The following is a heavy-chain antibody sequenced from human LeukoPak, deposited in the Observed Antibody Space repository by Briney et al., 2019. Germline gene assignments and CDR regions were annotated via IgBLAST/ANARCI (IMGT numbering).Heavy chain of an antibody. V-gene: IGHV3-23*01. CDR3: AKESVKDSSGYYFDY. D-gene: IGHD3-22*01. J-gene: IGHJ4*02. Sequence: SGGSLRLSCAASGFTFSSYAMSWVRQAPGKGLEWVSGISGSGTSTFYADSVKGRFTISRGNSKNTLYLQMNSLRAEDTAVYYCAKESVKDSSGYYFDYWGQGTLVTVSS. CDR2: ISGSGTST. CDR1: GFTFSSYA.